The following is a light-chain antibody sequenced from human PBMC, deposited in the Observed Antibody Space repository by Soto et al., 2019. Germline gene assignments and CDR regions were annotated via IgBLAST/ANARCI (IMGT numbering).Light chain of an antibody. Sequence: QSALTQPASVSGSPGQSITISCTGTSSDVGGYNYVSWYQQHPGKAPKLMIYEVSNRPSEVSNRFSGSKSGNTAALTISGLQAEDEGNDYCRSYTSGSTLVVFGGGTKVTV. V-gene: IGLV2-14*01. CDR3: RSYTSGSTLVV. CDR1: SSDVGGYNY. J-gene: IGLJ2*01. CDR2: EVS.